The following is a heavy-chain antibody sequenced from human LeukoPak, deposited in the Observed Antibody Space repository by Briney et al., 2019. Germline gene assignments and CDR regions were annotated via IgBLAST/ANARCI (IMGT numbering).Heavy chain of an antibody. CDR3: GVVV. CDR1: GFTVSSNY. CDR2: IKEDGSEK. J-gene: IGHJ6*04. Sequence: PGGSLRLSCAASGFTVSSNYMSWVRQAPGKGLEWVANIKEDGSEKYYVDSVKGRFTISRDNAKNSLYLQMNSLRAVDTAVYYCGVVVWGKGTTVTVSS. V-gene: IGHV3-7*01.